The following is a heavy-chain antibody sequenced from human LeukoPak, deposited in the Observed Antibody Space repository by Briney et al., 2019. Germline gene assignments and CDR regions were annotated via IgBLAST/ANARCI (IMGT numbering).Heavy chain of an antibody. CDR3: ATHTYYYSSGSFAY. J-gene: IGHJ4*02. CDR2: MNPSSGNT. V-gene: IGHV1-8*01. CDR1: GYTFASYD. Sequence: ASVKVSCKASGYTFASYDINWVRQAPGQGPEWMGWMNPSSGNTGYARTFQGRVSMTRDTSTNTAYLELSSLRSEDTAVYYCATHTYYYSSGSFAYWGQGTLVTVSS. D-gene: IGHD3-10*01.